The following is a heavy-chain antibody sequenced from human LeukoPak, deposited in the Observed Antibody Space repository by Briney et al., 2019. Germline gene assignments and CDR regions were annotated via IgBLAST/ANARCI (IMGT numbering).Heavy chain of an antibody. CDR3: ARGRLPKYYFDS. V-gene: IGHV3-23*01. J-gene: IGHJ4*02. Sequence: GESLRLSCAASGFTFSTYAISWVRPAPGKGLEWVSGVSGSGDNTYYADSVKGRFTVSRDNSKSTVYLQMNSLRVDDTAVYYCARGRLPKYYFDSWGQGTLVTVSS. CDR2: VSGSGDNT. D-gene: IGHD4-11*01. CDR1: GFTFSTYA.